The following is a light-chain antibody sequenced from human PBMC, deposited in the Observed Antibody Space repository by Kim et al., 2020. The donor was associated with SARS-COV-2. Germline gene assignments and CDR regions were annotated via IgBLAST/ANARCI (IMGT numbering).Light chain of an antibody. CDR2: SNN. CDR3: AAWDDSPNAWV. V-gene: IGLV1-44*01. J-gene: IGLJ3*02. CDR1: NSNIVSNT. Sequence: GKRVTISCAESNSNIVSNTVNWYQQLPGTAPKLLIYSNNQRPSGVPDRFSGSKSGTSASLAISGLQSEDEADYYCAAWDDSPNAWVFGGGTQLTVL.